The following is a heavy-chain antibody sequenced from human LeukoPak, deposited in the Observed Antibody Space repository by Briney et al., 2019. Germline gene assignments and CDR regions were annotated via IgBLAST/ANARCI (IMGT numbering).Heavy chain of an antibody. Sequence: PSETLSLTCTASGGSFSSYFWTWIRQPAGKGLEWIGRIYASGGTNFNSSLRSRVTMSLDTSKNQFSLQLTSVTAADTAVYYCTRESSTAVTTPFDYWGQGILVTVSS. V-gene: IGHV4-4*07. CDR1: GGSFSSYF. CDR3: TRESSTAVTTPFDY. J-gene: IGHJ4*02. D-gene: IGHD4-17*01. CDR2: IYASGGT.